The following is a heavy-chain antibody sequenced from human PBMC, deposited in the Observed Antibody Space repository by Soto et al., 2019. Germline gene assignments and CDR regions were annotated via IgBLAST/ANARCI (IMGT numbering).Heavy chain of an antibody. V-gene: IGHV3-30*03. CDR1: GFTFSNCG. CDR3: ARAYYFGSGTSYTLYY. D-gene: IGHD3-10*01. J-gene: IGHJ4*02. CDR2: ISDYGVSK. Sequence: GGSLRLSCAASGFTFSNCGMHWVRQAPGKGLEWVAAISDYGVSKYYADSVQGRFTISRDNSESAVFLQMNSLRPDDTALYFCARAYYFGSGTSYTLYYWGQGTQVTVSS.